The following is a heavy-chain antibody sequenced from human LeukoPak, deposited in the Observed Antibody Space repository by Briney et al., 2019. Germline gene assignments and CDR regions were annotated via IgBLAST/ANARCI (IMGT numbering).Heavy chain of an antibody. Sequence: PGGSLRLSCAASGFTFSTSGMHWVRQAPGKGLEWVSFIQYDENDIFYADSVKGRFTISRDNSKNTLYLQMNSLRAEDTAVYYCAKDSMPGSDYWGQGTLVTVSS. D-gene: IGHD2-2*01. J-gene: IGHJ4*02. CDR2: IQYDENDI. V-gene: IGHV3-30*02. CDR3: AKDSMPGSDY. CDR1: GFTFSTSG.